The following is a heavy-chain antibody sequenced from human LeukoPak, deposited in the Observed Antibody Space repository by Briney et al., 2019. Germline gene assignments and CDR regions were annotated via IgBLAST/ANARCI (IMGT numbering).Heavy chain of an antibody. D-gene: IGHD6-19*01. V-gene: IGHV1-69*04. CDR1: GGTFSSYA. CDR3: ARYVLAVAVSYYYGMDV. J-gene: IGHJ6*02. Sequence: ASVKVSCKASGGTFSSYAISWVRQAPGQGLEWMGRIIPILGIANYAQKFQGRVTITADKSTSTAYMELSGLRSEDTAVYYCARYVLAVAVSYYYGMDVWGQGTTVTVSS. CDR2: IIPILGIA.